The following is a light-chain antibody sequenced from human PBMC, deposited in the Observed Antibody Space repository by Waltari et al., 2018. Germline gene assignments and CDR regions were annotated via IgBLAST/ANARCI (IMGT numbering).Light chain of an antibody. CDR2: DAS. V-gene: IGKV3-20*01. J-gene: IGKJ1*01. CDR1: QSFGRT. Sequence: EIVLTQSPASLSLSPGDRATLSCRASQSFGRTLAWYQQRPGQAPRLLIYDASSRATGITDRFSGSESGTDFSLTISRLEPEDFAVYYCQKYGTRPATFGQGTKVEVK. CDR3: QKYGTRPAT.